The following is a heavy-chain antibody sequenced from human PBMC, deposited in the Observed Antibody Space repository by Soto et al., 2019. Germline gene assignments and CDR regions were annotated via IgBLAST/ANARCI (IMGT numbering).Heavy chain of an antibody. J-gene: IGHJ4*02. D-gene: IGHD3-22*01. V-gene: IGHV3-23*01. CDR2: ISGSDGST. CDR1: GFTFSRYA. CDR3: ARARADYYDSSAYRDY. Sequence: EVQLLESGGGLVQPGGSLRLSCAASGFTFSRYAMNWVRQAPGKGLEWVSAISGSDGSTYYADSVKGRFTISRDNSKNTLYLQMNSLRADDTAVYYCARARADYYDSSAYRDYWGQGTLVTVSS.